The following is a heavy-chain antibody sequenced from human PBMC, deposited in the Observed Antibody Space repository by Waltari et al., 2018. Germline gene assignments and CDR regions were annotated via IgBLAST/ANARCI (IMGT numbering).Heavy chain of an antibody. J-gene: IGHJ6*02. Sequence: QVQLQQWGAGLLKPSETLSLTCAVYGGSLSGYYWSWIRQPPGKGLEWIGEINHSGSTNYNPSLKSRVTISVDTSKNQFSLKLSSVTAADTAVYYCARGRGANYYDSSGTYGMDVWGQGTTVTVSS. V-gene: IGHV4-34*01. CDR3: ARGRGANYYDSSGTYGMDV. CDR2: INHSGST. D-gene: IGHD3-22*01. CDR1: GGSLSGYY.